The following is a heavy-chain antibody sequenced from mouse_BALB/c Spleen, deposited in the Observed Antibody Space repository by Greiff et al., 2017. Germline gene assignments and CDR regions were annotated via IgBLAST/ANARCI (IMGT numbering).Heavy chain of an antibody. CDR2: IYYSGTI. V-gene: IGHV3-5*02. CDR3: ARDQTALAMDY. CDR1: GISITTGNYR. Sequence: EVKLVESGPGLVKPSQTVSLTCTVTGISITTGNYRWSWIRQFPGNKLEWIGYIYYSGTITYNPSLTSRTTITRDTSKNQFFLEMNSLTAEDTATYYCARDQTALAMDYWGQGTSVTVSS. J-gene: IGHJ4*01. D-gene: IGHD3-2*01.